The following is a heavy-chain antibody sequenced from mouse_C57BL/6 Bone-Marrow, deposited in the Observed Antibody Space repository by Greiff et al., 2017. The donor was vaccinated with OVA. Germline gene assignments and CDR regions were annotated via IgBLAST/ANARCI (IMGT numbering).Heavy chain of an antibody. V-gene: IGHV5-4*01. Sequence: EVQLVESGGGLVKPGGSLKLSCAASGFTFSSYAMSWVRQTPEKRLEWVATISDGGSYTYYPDNVKGRFTISRDNAKNNLYLQMSHLKSEDTAMYYCALLLRYFDVWGTGTTVTVSS. CDR2: ISDGGSYT. CDR3: ALLLRYFDV. CDR1: GFTFSSYA. D-gene: IGHD1-1*01. J-gene: IGHJ1*03.